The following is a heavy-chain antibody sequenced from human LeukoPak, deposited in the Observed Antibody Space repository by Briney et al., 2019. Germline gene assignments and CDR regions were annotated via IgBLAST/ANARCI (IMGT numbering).Heavy chain of an antibody. V-gene: IGHV1-2*02. CDR3: ARDLNTMVRGVMFY. CDR2: INPNSGGT. Sequence: ASVKVSCKASGYTFTGYYMHWVRQAPGQGLEWMGWINPNSGGTNYAQKFQGRVTMTRDTSISTAYMELSRLRSDDTAVYYCARDLNTMVRGVMFYWGQGTLVTVSS. CDR1: GYTFTGYY. D-gene: IGHD3-10*01. J-gene: IGHJ4*02.